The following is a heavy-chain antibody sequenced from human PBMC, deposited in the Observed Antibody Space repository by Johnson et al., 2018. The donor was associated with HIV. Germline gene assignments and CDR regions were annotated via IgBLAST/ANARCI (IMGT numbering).Heavy chain of an antibody. D-gene: IGHD4-11*01. J-gene: IGHJ3*02. V-gene: IGHV3-13*01. CDR1: GFTLSSYD. Sequence: EVQVVESGGGLVQPGGSLRLSCAASGFTLSSYDMHWVRQATGKGLEWVSEIDTAGDTYYPGSVKGRFTTSRENAKNSLYLQMNSLRAGDTAVYYCARRSIRSDGFDIWGQGTMVTVSS. CDR2: IDTAGDT. CDR3: ARRSIRSDGFDI.